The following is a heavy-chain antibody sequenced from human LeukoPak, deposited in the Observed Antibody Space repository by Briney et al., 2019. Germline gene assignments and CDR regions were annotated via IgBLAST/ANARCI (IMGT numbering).Heavy chain of an antibody. V-gene: IGHV3-48*04. CDR1: GFNFSTYT. CDR2: ISVISTTI. D-gene: IGHD1-26*01. J-gene: IGHJ4*02. CDR3: ARGGPTVGTDY. Sequence: GGSLRLSCTASGFNFSTYTMVWVRQAPGKGLEWISYISVISTTIYYADSVKGRFTVSRDNAKNSLYLQINSLRADDTAVYYCARGGPTVGTDYWGQGTLVTVSS.